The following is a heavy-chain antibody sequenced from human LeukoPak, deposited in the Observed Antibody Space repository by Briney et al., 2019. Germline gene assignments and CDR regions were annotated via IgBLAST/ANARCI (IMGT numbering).Heavy chain of an antibody. CDR3: AKAPFNEGRIFEY. CDR1: GFTFASCA. Sequence: GSLRLSCTASGFTFASCAMSWVRQAPGKGLEWVSTIGGSGVNTYYADSVKGRFTISRDNSKNTLFLQVNSMRAEDTAVYYCAKAPFNEGRIFEYWGQGTLVTVSS. J-gene: IGHJ4*02. CDR2: IGGSGVNT. D-gene: IGHD1-1*01. V-gene: IGHV3-23*01.